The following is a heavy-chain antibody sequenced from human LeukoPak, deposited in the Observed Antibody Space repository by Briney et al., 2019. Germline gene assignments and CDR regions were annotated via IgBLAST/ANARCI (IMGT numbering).Heavy chain of an antibody. CDR1: GGSISSDSYY. J-gene: IGHJ5*02. CDR2: IYTSGRT. CDR3: ATTPTRAAAGNWFDP. V-gene: IGHV4-61*02. Sequence: PSETLSLTCTVSGGSISSDSYYWSWIRQPAGKGLEWIGRIYTSGRTNYNPSLKSRLTISLDTSKNQFSLKLSSVTAADTAVYYCATTPTRAAAGNWFDPWGQGTLVTVSP. D-gene: IGHD6-13*01.